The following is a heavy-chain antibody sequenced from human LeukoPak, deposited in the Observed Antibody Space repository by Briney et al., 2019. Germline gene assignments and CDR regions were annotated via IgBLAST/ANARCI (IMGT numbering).Heavy chain of an antibody. CDR3: ARQAAYYYDSSGETPFDY. CDR2: IYPGDSDT. J-gene: IGHJ4*02. V-gene: IGHV5-51*01. CDR1: GYSFTSYW. Sequence: GESLKISCKGSGYSFTSYWIGWVRQMPGKGLEWMGIIYPGDSDTRYSPSFQGQVTISADKSISTAYLQWSSLKASDTAMYYCARQAAYYYDSSGETPFDYWGQGTLVTVSS. D-gene: IGHD3-22*01.